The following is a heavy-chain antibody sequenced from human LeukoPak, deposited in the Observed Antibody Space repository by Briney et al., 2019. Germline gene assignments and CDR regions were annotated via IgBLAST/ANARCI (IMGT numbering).Heavy chain of an antibody. D-gene: IGHD3-22*01. CDR1: GGSISSDY. V-gene: IGHV4-59*01. J-gene: IGHJ4*02. CDR2: IYYRGST. CDR3: ARLSGYSSGHYYSDY. Sequence: SETLSLTCTVSGGSISSDYWSWIRQPPGKGLEWIGYIYYRGSTNYNPSLKSRVTISVDTSKNQFSLKLSSVTAADTAVYYCARLSGYSSGHYYSDYWGQGALVTVSS.